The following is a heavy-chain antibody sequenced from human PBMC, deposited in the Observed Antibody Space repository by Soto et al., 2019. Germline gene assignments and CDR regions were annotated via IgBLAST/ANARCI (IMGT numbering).Heavy chain of an antibody. J-gene: IGHJ4*02. CDR1: GFTFSSYG. D-gene: IGHD2-21*02. V-gene: IGHV3-30*18. CDR2: ISYDGSNK. Sequence: GGALRLSCAASGFTFSSYGMHWVRQAPGKGLEWVAVISYDGSNKYYADSVKGRFTVSRDKSKNTLYLQVNSLRAEDTAVYYCAKDKVPVVVTAPFDYWGQGTLVTVSS. CDR3: AKDKVPVVVTAPFDY.